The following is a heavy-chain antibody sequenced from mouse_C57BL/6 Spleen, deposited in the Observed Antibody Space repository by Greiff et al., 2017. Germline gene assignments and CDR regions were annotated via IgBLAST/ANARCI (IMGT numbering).Heavy chain of an antibody. V-gene: IGHV1-59*01. J-gene: IGHJ4*01. D-gene: IGHD3-2*02. CDR1: GYTFTSYW. CDR3: ARSLRLPPLYAMDY. CDR2: IDPSDSYT. Sequence: VQLQQPGAELVRPGTSVKLSCKASGYTFTSYWMHWVKQRPGQGLEWIGVIDPSDSYTNYNQKFKGKATLTVDTSSSTAYMQLSSLTSEDSAVYYCARSLRLPPLYAMDYWGQGTSVTVSS.